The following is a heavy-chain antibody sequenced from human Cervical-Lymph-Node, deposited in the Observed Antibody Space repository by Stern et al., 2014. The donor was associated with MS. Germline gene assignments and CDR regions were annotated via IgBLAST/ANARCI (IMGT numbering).Heavy chain of an antibody. J-gene: IGHJ5*02. CDR2: ISWNSGSI. V-gene: IGHV3-9*01. Sequence: EVQLVESGGGLVQPGRSLRLSCAASGFTFDDYAMHWVRQAPGKGLEWVSGISWNSGSIGYADSVKGRFTISRDNAKNSLYLQMNSLRAEDTALYYCAKEWGSSLVKAWFDPWGQGTLVTVSS. D-gene: IGHD6-13*01. CDR1: GFTFDDYA. CDR3: AKEWGSSLVKAWFDP.